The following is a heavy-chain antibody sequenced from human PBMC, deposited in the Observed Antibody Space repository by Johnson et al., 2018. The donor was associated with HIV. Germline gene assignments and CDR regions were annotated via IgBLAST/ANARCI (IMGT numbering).Heavy chain of an antibody. CDR3: TTEDYRLTAFDM. CDR1: GFTFSNVW. V-gene: IGHV3-15*01. Sequence: VQLVESGGGLVKPGGSLRLSCAASGFTFSNVWMSWVRQAPGKGLEWVGRIKSKADGGTTHYGAPVKGRFSISRDDSQNTLYLQMNSLKTEDTAVYYCTTEDYRLTAFDMWGQGTMVTVSS. J-gene: IGHJ3*02. D-gene: IGHD3-16*02. CDR2: IKSKADGGTT.